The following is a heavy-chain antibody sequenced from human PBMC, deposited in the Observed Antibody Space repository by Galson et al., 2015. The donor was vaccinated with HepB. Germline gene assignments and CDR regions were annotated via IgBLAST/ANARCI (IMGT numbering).Heavy chain of an antibody. Sequence: CAISGDSVSSANTAWIWIRQSPSRGLEWLGRTYYRSKWYNEYAPSVNSRITIHPDTSKNQFSLQLNSVSPEDTAVYYCACGNYYFACWGQGTLVTVSS. CDR1: GDSVSSANTA. D-gene: IGHD1-14*01. CDR2: TYYRSKWYN. CDR3: ACGNYYFAC. J-gene: IGHJ4*02. V-gene: IGHV6-1*01.